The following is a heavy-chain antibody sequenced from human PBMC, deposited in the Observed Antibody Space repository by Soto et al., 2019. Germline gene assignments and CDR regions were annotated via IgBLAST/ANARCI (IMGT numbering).Heavy chain of an antibody. CDR2: ISWNSGSI. Sequence: EVQLVESGGGLVQPGRSLRLSCAASGFTFDDYAMHWVRQAPGKGLEWVSGISWNSGSIGYADSVKGRFTISRDNAKNSLYLQMNSLRAEDTALYYCAKVSYDSSGYYPTFDYWGQGTLVTVSS. CDR1: GFTFDDYA. J-gene: IGHJ4*02. V-gene: IGHV3-9*01. CDR3: AKVSYDSSGYYPTFDY. D-gene: IGHD3-22*01.